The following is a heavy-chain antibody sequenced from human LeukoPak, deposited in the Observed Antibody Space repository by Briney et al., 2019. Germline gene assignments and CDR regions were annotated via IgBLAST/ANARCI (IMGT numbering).Heavy chain of an antibody. CDR3: ARAGGGGYFDF. CDR2: ISAYNSNT. CDR1: GYSFTSYG. J-gene: IGHJ4*02. Sequence: GASVKVSCKASGYSFTSYGISWVRQAPGQGLEWMGWISAYNSNTNYAQNLQGRVTMTTDTSTSTVYLDLRSLRSDDTAVYYCARAGGGGYFDFWGQGTLVTVSS. V-gene: IGHV1-18*01. D-gene: IGHD2-15*01.